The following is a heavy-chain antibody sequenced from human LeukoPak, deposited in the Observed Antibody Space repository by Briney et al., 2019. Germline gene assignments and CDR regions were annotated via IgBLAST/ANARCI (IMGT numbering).Heavy chain of an antibody. Sequence: PGGCLRLSCAASGLTFDDYGMSWVRQTPGKGLGWVSGINWNGGSTGYADSVKGRFTISRDNDKNSLYLQMNSLRAEDTALYSCASVGPEAGYSFDTWGQGSLVTVSS. D-gene: IGHD2-15*01. CDR1: GLTFDDYG. CDR2: INWNGGST. V-gene: IGHV3-20*04. CDR3: ASVGPEAGYSFDT. J-gene: IGHJ4*02.